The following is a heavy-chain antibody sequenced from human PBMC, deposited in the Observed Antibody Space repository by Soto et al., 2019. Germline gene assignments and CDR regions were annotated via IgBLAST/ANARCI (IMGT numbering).Heavy chain of an antibody. V-gene: IGHV4-59*01. CDR3: ARDSRVDMATDPLSI. Sequence: SLTCTVSGGSISSYYWSWIRQPPGKGLEWIGYIYYSGSTNYNPSLKSRVTISVDTSKNQFSLKLSSVTAADTAVYYCARDSRVDMATDPLSIWGQGTMDPGSS. CDR2: IYYSGST. CDR1: GGSISSYY. D-gene: IGHD5-12*01. J-gene: IGHJ3*02.